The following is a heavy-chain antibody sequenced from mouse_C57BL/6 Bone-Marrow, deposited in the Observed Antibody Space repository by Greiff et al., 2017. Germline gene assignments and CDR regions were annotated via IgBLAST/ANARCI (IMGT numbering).Heavy chain of an antibody. CDR2: INPNNGGT. J-gene: IGHJ4*01. V-gene: IGHV1-18*01. CDR1: GYTFTDYN. D-gene: IGHD2-5*01. Sequence: VHVKQSGPELVKPGASVKIPCKASGYTFTDYNMDWVQPSHGKSLEWLGDINPNNGGTIYNQKFKGKATLTVDKYSSTAYMDLRSLTSEDTAVYYCARSNGGAIDYWGQGTSVTVSA. CDR3: ARSNGGAIDY.